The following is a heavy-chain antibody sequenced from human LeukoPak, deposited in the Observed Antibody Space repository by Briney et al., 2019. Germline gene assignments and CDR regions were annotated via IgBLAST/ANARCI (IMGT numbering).Heavy chain of an antibody. CDR1: GFTFGDYS. V-gene: IGHV3-49*03. CDR2: IRNKAYGGTA. Sequence: GGSLRLSCSASGFTFGDYSMSWFRQAPGKGLEWVGFIRNKAYGGTAEYAASVKGRFTISRDDSESIAYLQMDSLKTEETAVYYCSREVRYFDWFQADYWGQGTLVTVSS. D-gene: IGHD3-9*01. J-gene: IGHJ4*02. CDR3: SREVRYFDWFQADY.